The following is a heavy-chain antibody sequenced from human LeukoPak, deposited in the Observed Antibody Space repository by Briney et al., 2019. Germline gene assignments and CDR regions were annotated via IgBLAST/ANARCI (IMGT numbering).Heavy chain of an antibody. D-gene: IGHD2-2*01. CDR2: IIPIFGTA. Sequence: ASVKVSCKASGGTFSSYAISWVRQAPGQGLEWMGGIIPIFGTANYAQKFQGRVTITADKSTSTAYMELSSLRSEDTAVYYCAARRDIAVVPAAMFSYYYYYGMDVWGKGTTVTVSS. CDR3: AARRDIAVVPAAMFSYYYYYGMDV. J-gene: IGHJ6*04. V-gene: IGHV1-69*06. CDR1: GGTFSSYA.